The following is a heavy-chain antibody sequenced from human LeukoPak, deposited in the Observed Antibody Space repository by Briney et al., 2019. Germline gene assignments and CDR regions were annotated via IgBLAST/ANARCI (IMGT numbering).Heavy chain of an antibody. CDR3: ARGDIVVVPDDY. CDR2: ISSSGSTI. V-gene: IGHV3-11*01. CDR1: GFTFSDYY. J-gene: IGHJ4*02. Sequence: PGGSLRLSCAASGFTFSDYYMSWIRRAPGKGLEWVSYISSSGSTIYYADSVKGRFTIPRVNAKNSLYLQMNSLRAEDTAVYYCARGDIVVVPDDYWGQGTLVTVSS. D-gene: IGHD2-2*01.